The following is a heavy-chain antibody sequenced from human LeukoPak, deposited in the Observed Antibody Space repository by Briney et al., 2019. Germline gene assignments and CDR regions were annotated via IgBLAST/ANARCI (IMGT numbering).Heavy chain of an antibody. CDR1: GGSFSGYY. Sequence: SETLSLTCAVYGGSFSGYYWSWIRQPPGKGLEWIREINHSGSTNYNPSLKSRVTISVDTSKNQFSLKLSSVTAADTAVYYCARGPPARVWGQGTLVTVSS. CDR2: INHSGST. CDR3: ARGPPARV. J-gene: IGHJ4*02. V-gene: IGHV4-34*01.